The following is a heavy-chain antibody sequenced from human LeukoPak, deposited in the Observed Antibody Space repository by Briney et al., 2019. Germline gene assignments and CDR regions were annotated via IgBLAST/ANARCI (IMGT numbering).Heavy chain of an antibody. J-gene: IGHJ4*02. CDR3: ARDPTVGATWGAYYFDY. Sequence: ASVKVSCKASGYTFTGYYMHWVRQAPGQGLEWMGWINPNSGGTSYAQKFQGRVTMTRDMSTSTVYMELSSLRSEDTAVYYCARDPTVGATWGAYYFDYWGQGTLVTVSS. CDR2: INPNSGGT. D-gene: IGHD1-26*01. V-gene: IGHV1-2*02. CDR1: GYTFTGYY.